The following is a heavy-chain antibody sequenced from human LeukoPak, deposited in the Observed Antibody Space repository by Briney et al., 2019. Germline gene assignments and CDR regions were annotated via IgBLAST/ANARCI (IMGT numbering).Heavy chain of an antibody. CDR3: ARVAVSRQYYYDSSGYYYSGAFDI. CDR1: GGSISSGGYY. D-gene: IGHD3-22*01. Sequence: SETLSLTCTVSGGSISSGGYYWSWIRPHPGKGLEWIGYIYYSGSTYYNPSLKSRVTISVDTSKNQFSLKLSSVTAADTAVYYCARVAVSRQYYYDSSGYYYSGAFDIWGQGTMVTVSS. CDR2: IYYSGST. J-gene: IGHJ3*02. V-gene: IGHV4-31*03.